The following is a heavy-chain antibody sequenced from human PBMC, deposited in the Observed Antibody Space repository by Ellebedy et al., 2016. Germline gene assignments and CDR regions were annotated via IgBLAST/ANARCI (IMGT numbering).Heavy chain of an antibody. J-gene: IGHJ4*02. Sequence: ASVKVSCKASGYTFTSYGISWVRQAPGQGLEWMGWISAYNGNTNYAQKLQGRVTMTTDTSTSTAYMELRSLRSDDTAVYYCVVDNRDYGYLPRVDYWGQGTLVTVSS. CDR3: VVDNRDYGYLPRVDY. V-gene: IGHV1-18*01. D-gene: IGHD5-18*01. CDR1: GYTFTSYG. CDR2: ISAYNGNT.